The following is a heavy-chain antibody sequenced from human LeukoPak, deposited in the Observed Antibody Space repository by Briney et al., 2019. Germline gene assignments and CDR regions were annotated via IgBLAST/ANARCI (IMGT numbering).Heavy chain of an antibody. CDR1: GGTFSSYA. V-gene: IGHV1-69*05. CDR2: IIPIFGTA. Sequence: ASVKVSCKASGGTFSSYAISWVRQAPGQGLEWMGGIIPIFGTANYAQKFQGRVTITTDESTSTAYMELSSLRSEDTAVYYCARSRGYSYGLLGYWGQGTLVTVSS. CDR3: ARSRGYSYGLLGY. J-gene: IGHJ4*02. D-gene: IGHD5-18*01.